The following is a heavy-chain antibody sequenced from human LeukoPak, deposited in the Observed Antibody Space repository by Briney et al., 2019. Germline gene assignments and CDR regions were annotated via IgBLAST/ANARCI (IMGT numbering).Heavy chain of an antibody. Sequence: GGSLRLSCAASGFTFSSYAMSWVRQAPGKGLEWVSAISDSGNTYYADSVKGRFTISRDSSKNTLYLQMNSLRAEDTAVYYCAKGGGYGSGTYYNFDYWGQGTLVTVSS. V-gene: IGHV3-23*01. CDR2: ISDSGNT. D-gene: IGHD3-10*01. J-gene: IGHJ4*02. CDR3: AKGGGYGSGTYYNFDY. CDR1: GFTFSSYA.